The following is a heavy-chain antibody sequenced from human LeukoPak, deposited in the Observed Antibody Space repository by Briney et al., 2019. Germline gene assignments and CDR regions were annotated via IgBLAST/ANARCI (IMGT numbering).Heavy chain of an antibody. V-gene: IGHV4-4*07. CDR1: GGSISSYY. CDR3: ARDAPTHPRWKVAAAGTHGMDV. CDR2: IYTSGST. D-gene: IGHD6-13*01. Sequence: KPSETLSLTCTVSGGSISSYYWSWIRQPAGKGLEWIGRIYTSGSTTYNPSLKSRVTMSVDTSKNQFSLKLSSVTAADTAVYYCARDAPTHPRWKVAAAGTHGMDVWGQGTTVTVSS. J-gene: IGHJ6*02.